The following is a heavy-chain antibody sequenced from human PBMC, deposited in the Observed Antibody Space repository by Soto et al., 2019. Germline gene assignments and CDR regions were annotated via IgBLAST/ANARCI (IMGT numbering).Heavy chain of an antibody. CDR3: TTMSILWHDAFDI. D-gene: IGHD2-21*01. V-gene: IGHV3-15*01. CDR2: IKSKTDGGTT. CDR1: GFTFSNAW. Sequence: EVQLVESGGGLVKPGGSLRLSCAASGFTFSNAWMSWVRQAPGKGLEWVGRIKSKTDGGTTDYAAPVKGRFTISRDDSKNTLYLQMNSLKTEDTAVYYCTTMSILWHDAFDIWGQGTMVTVSS. J-gene: IGHJ3*02.